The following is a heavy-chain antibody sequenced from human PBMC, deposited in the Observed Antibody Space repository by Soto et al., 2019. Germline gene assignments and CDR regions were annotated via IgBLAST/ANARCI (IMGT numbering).Heavy chain of an antibody. CDR2: IYYTGST. D-gene: IGHD6-13*01. CDR1: GDSINNYY. V-gene: IGHV4-59*01. J-gene: IGHJ4*02. CDR3: AKYRRTEAEGFTLDY. Sequence: SETLSLTCTVSGDSINNYYWSWIRQPPGKRLEWIGYIYYTGSTTYNPSLGGRVTMSVDTSKNQFSLKLNSVNAADTAVYYCAKYRRTEAEGFTLDYWGRGTLVTVSS.